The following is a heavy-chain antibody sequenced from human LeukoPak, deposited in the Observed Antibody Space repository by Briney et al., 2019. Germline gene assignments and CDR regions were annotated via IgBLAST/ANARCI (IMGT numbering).Heavy chain of an antibody. CDR2: INWNGGST. CDR1: GFTFDDYG. V-gene: IGHV3-20*01. D-gene: IGHD5-12*01. CDR3: ARGSGYDPNWFDP. J-gene: IGHJ5*02. Sequence: GGSLRLSCAASGFTFDDYGMSWVRQAPGKGLEXXSGINWNGGSTGYADSVKGRFTISRDNAKNSLYLQMNSLRAEDTALYHCARGSGYDPNWFDPWGQGTLVTVSS.